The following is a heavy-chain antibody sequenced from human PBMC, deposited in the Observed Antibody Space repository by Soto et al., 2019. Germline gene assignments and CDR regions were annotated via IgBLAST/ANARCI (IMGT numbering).Heavy chain of an antibody. V-gene: IGHV3-9*02. Sequence: EVQLVESGGGLVQPGRSLRLSCVASGFIADDYAMHWVRQAPGKGLEWVSGISSNSATINYADSVKGRFTISRDNAKNSLFLQMNSLRPSDTAFYYCVKDMKWGGMTTIHYFESWGQGTVVTVSS. D-gene: IGHD4-17*01. J-gene: IGHJ4*02. CDR3: VKDMKWGGMTTIHYFES. CDR1: GFIADDYA. CDR2: ISSNSATI.